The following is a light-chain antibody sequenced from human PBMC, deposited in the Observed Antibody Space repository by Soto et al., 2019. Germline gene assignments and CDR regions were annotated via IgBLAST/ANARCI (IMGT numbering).Light chain of an antibody. J-gene: IGKJ5*01. Sequence: EIVLTQSPGTLSLSPGERATLSCRASQSVSNNYLAWYQQKPGQAPRLLIYGASNRATGVPARFSGSGSGTDFTLTISSLEPEDFAVYYCQQYRSWPSFGQGTRLEIK. CDR2: GAS. CDR3: QQYRSWPS. CDR1: QSVSNNY. V-gene: IGKV3-20*01.